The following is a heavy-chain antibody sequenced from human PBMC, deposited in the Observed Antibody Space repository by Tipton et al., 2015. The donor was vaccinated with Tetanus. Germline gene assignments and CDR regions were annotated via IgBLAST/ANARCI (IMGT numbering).Heavy chain of an antibody. V-gene: IGHV4-59*01. Sequence: LRLSCTVSGGSISSYYWSWIRQPPGKGLEWIGYIYYSGSTNYNPSLKSRVTISVDTSKNQFSLKLSSVTAADTAVYYCARAAAAGILYYFDYWGQGTLVTVSS. CDR1: GGSISSYY. D-gene: IGHD6-13*01. J-gene: IGHJ4*02. CDR3: ARAAAAGILYYFDY. CDR2: IYYSGST.